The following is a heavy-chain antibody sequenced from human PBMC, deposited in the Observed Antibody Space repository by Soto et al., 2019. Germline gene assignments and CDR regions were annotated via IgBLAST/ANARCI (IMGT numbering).Heavy chain of an antibody. J-gene: IGHJ6*02. CDR2: IDYYGST. CDR3: ARDPNIVLVPAALRSYYYYYGMDV. D-gene: IGHD2-2*01. Sequence: SETLSLTCPVSGGYLSGYYLSWIRPPPGKRLEWIGYIDYYGSTNYNPSLKSRVTISVDTSKKQFSLNLGSVTAADTAVYYCARDPNIVLVPAALRSYYYYYGMDVWGQGTTVTVSS. CDR1: GGYLSGYY. V-gene: IGHV4-59*01.